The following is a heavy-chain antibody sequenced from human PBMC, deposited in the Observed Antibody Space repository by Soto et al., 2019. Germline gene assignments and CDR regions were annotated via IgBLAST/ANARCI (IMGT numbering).Heavy chain of an antibody. CDR1: GGTFSSYG. Sequence: ASVKVSCKASGGTFSSYGISWVRQAPGQGLEWMGWISAYNGNTNYAQKLQGRVTMTTDTSTSTAYMELRSLRSDDTAVYYCARESVVGATTAVVYFDYWGQGTLVTVSS. CDR2: ISAYNGNT. D-gene: IGHD1-26*01. CDR3: ARESVVGATTAVVYFDY. J-gene: IGHJ4*02. V-gene: IGHV1-18*01.